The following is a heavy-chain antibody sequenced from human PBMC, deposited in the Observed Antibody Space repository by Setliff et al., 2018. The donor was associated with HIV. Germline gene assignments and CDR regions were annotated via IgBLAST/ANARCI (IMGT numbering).Heavy chain of an antibody. J-gene: IGHJ5*02. CDR1: GGSFTSFA. CDR2: SIPIYGTP. CDR3: VKAVAAPSWFDP. D-gene: IGHD2-15*01. V-gene: IGHV1-69*05. Sequence: SVKVSCKASGGSFTSFAISWVRQAPGQGLEWMGGSIPIYGTPNYAQKFQGRITISTDASTSTAYMELNSLRSEDTAVYYCVKAVAAPSWFDPWGQGTLVTVSS.